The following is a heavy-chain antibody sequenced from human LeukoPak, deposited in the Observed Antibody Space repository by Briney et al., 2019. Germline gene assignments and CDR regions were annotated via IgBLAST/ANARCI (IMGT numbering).Heavy chain of an antibody. CDR2: IYYTGST. Sequence: SETLSLTCTVSGGSISSYHWSWTRQPPGKGLEWIGYIYYTGSTNYNPSLKSRVTISVDTSKNQFSLKLSSMTAADTAIYYCARHYCNGGNCYSFDYWGQGTLVTVSS. V-gene: IGHV4-59*08. CDR3: ARHYCNGGNCYSFDY. D-gene: IGHD2-15*01. CDR1: GGSISSYH. J-gene: IGHJ4*02.